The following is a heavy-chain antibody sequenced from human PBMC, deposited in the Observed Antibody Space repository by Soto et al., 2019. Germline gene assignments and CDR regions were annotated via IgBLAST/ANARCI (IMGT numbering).Heavy chain of an antibody. Sequence: LSLTCAVYGGSFSGYYWSWIRQPPGKGLEWIGEINHSGSTNYNPSLKSRVTISVDTSKNQFSLKLSSVTAADTAVYYCARGGNYVWGSYRTDYWGQGTLVTVSS. J-gene: IGHJ4*02. CDR2: INHSGST. CDR3: ARGGNYVWGSYRTDY. D-gene: IGHD3-16*02. V-gene: IGHV4-34*01. CDR1: GGSFSGYY.